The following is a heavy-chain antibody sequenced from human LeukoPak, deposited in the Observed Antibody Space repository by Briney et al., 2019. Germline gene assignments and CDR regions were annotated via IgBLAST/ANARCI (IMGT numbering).Heavy chain of an antibody. V-gene: IGHV3-74*01. J-gene: IGHJ4*02. CDR3: ARLTPPFDY. CDR1: GFTFSSYW. D-gene: IGHD3-16*01. CDR2: INRDGSST. Sequence: GGSLRLSCAASGFTFSSYWMHWVRQAPGKGLVWVARINRDGSSTNYGDSVKGRFTISRDNAKNTLYLQMNSLRAEDTAVYYCARLTPPFDYWGQGTLVTVSS.